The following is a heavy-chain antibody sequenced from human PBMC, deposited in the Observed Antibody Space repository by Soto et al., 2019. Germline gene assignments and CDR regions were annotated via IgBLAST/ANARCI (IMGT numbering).Heavy chain of an antibody. J-gene: IGHJ4*02. CDR3: AKIPTNSCYGAIDL. CDR2: ISGSGTST. V-gene: IGHV3-23*01. CDR1: GFNFNNYA. Sequence: PGGALRLSCAASGFNFNNYAMTWVRQAPGKGLEWVSVISGSGTSTYYAESVKGRFTISRDSSQNTLNPQMNNLRAEDTALYYCAKIPTNSCYGAIDLWGQGTLVTVSS. D-gene: IGHD2-2*01.